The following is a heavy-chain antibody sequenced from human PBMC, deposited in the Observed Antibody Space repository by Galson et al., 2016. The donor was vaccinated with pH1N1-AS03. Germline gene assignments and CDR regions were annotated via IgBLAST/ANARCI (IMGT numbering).Heavy chain of an antibody. V-gene: IGHV1-8*01. D-gene: IGHD1-26*01. CDR2: MNPSSGNT. Sequence: SVKVSCKASGYTFTSYDINWVRQSTGRGLEWMGWMNPSSGNTGYAQKFQGRVTMTRDTSIRTAYMELYNLRSADTAVYYCTKKYQANTNGRYAELGYWGQGTLVTVSS. CDR1: GYTFTSYD. CDR3: TKKYQANTNGRYAELGY. J-gene: IGHJ4*02.